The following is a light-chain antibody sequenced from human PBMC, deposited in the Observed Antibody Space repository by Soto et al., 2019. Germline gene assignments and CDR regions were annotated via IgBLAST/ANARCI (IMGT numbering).Light chain of an antibody. CDR1: QSVSSSY. V-gene: IGKV3-20*01. J-gene: IGKJ2*01. CDR3: QQYGSSGYT. Sequence: EIVLTQSPGTLSLSPGERATLSCRASQSVSSSYLAWYQQKPGQAPRLLIYGASSRATGIPDRFSGSGSGTDFTLTISRLAPEDFAGYFCQQYGSSGYTFGQGTKLEIK. CDR2: GAS.